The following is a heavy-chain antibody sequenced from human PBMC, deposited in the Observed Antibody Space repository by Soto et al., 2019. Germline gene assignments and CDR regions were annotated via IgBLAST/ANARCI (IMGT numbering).Heavy chain of an antibody. CDR1: GYTFTTYY. Sequence: QVQLVQPGAEVKKPGASVKVSCKASGYTFTTYYMHWIRQAPGQGLEWMGIIDPRAGSTSHAQKFQGRVTMTRDTSTSTVYMDLRSLRSEDTAVYYCARAGYYDSSGYDGFDIWGQGTMVTVSS. V-gene: IGHV1-46*01. CDR2: IDPRAGST. J-gene: IGHJ3*02. CDR3: ARAGYYDSSGYDGFDI. D-gene: IGHD3-22*01.